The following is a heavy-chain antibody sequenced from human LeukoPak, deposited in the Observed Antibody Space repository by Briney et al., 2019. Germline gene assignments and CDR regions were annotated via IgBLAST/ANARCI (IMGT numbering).Heavy chain of an antibody. CDR1: EFTFSSYG. CDR2: ISSSGSTT. Sequence: GGSLRLSCAASEFTFSSYGMHWVRQAPGKGLEWISYISSSGSTTYYADSVKGRFTISRDNAKNSLYLQMNSLRAEDTAVYYCARGSSSSWSAYEYNWFDPWGQGTLVTVSS. J-gene: IGHJ5*02. D-gene: IGHD6-13*01. CDR3: ARGSSSSWSAYEYNWFDP. V-gene: IGHV3-48*04.